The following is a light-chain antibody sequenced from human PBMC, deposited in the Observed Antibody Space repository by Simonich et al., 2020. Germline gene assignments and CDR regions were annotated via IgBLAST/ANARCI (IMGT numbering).Light chain of an antibody. J-gene: IGLJ2*01. V-gene: IGLV3-25*03. Sequence: SYELTQPPSVSVSPGQTARITCPGDALPKQYSYWSQQKPGQAPVLVIYKYRDMPSGIPERFSGSSSGTTVTLTISGVQAEDEADYYCQSADSSGTYKVVFGGGTKLTVL. CDR1: ALPKQY. CDR3: QSADSSGTYKVV. CDR2: KYR.